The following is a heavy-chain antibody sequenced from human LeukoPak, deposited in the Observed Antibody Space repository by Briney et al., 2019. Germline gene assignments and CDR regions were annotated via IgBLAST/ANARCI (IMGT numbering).Heavy chain of an antibody. Sequence: AASVKVSCMASGYTFTSYGISWVRQAPGQGLEWMGWISAYNGNTNYAQKLQGRVTMTTDTSTSTAYMELRSLRSDDTAVYYCARDLIVVVPAAIPIDYYYYYGMDVWGQGTTVTVSS. D-gene: IGHD2-2*02. CDR3: ARDLIVVVPAAIPIDYYYYYGMDV. CDR2: ISAYNGNT. CDR1: GYTFTSYG. J-gene: IGHJ6*02. V-gene: IGHV1-18*01.